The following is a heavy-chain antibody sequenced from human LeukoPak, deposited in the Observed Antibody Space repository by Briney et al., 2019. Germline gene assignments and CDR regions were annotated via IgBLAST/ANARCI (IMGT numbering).Heavy chain of an antibody. CDR1: GXSISSDGYY. V-gene: IGHV4-31*03. CDR2: IYDSGST. CDR3: ARGYAPFDP. D-gene: IGHD5-12*01. Sequence: KSSQTLSLTCTVSGXSISSDGYYWSWIRQHPGKGLEWIGYIYDSGSTYYTPSLKSRLTISVDTSKNRFSLKLNSVTAADTAVYYCARGYAPFDPWGQGTLVTVSS. J-gene: IGHJ5*02.